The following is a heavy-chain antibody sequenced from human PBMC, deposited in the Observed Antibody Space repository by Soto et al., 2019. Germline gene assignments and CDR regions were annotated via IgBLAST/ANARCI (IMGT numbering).Heavy chain of an antibody. V-gene: IGHV3-23*01. Sequence: EVQLLESGGGLVQPGGSLRLSCAASGFTFSSYAMSWVRQAPGKGLEWVSAISGSGGSTYYADSVKGRFTISRDNSKNTLYLQMNSLRAEDTAVYYCANTNMVRGVIYYFDYWGQGTLVTVSS. CDR2: ISGSGGST. J-gene: IGHJ4*02. CDR3: ANTNMVRGVIYYFDY. D-gene: IGHD3-10*01. CDR1: GFTFSSYA.